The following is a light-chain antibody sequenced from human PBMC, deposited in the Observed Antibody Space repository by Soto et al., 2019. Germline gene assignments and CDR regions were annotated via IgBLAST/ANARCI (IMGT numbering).Light chain of an antibody. CDR1: SSDVGGYNY. CDR2: DVS. CDR3: SSYTSRSTLVV. V-gene: IGLV2-14*01. J-gene: IGLJ2*01. Sequence: QSALTQPASVSGSTGRSITISCTGASSDVGGYNYVSWYQQHPGKVPKLMIYDVSNRPSGVSNRFFGSKSGNTASLTISGLQAEDEADYYCSSYTSRSTLVVFGGGTKLTV.